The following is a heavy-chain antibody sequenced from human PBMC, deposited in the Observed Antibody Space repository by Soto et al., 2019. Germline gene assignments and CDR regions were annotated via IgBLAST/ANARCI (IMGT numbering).Heavy chain of an antibody. CDR1: GFTFSSYG. J-gene: IGHJ3*02. Sequence: QVQLVESGGGVVQPGRSLRLSCAASGFTFSSYGMHWVRQAPGKGLEWVAVISYDGSNKYYADSVKGRFTISRDNSKNTLYLQMNSLRAEDTAVYYCAKGNQKVTEPSAFDIWGQGTMVTVSS. CDR2: ISYDGSNK. D-gene: IGHD2-21*02. CDR3: AKGNQKVTEPSAFDI. V-gene: IGHV3-30*18.